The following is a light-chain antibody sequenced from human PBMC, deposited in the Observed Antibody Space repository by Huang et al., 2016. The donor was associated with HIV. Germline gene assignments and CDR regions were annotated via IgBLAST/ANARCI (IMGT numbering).Light chain of an antibody. V-gene: IGKV3-20*01. J-gene: IGKJ2*01. CDR3: QYYGGSPLYT. CDR2: GTS. CDR1: QGVSSTY. Sequence: EVVLTQSPGTLSLSPGERATLSCRASQGVSSTYLAWYQQKPGQAPRLLIYGTSSRATGIPDRFSGSGSGSDFTLTISRLEPEDFAVYFCQYYGGSPLYTFGQGTKLEIK.